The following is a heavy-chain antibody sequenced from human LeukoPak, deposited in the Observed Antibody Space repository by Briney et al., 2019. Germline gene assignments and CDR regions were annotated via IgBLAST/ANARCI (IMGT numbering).Heavy chain of an antibody. CDR3: ARVMYYYDSSGYQYYFGY. CDR1: GFTVSSNY. Sequence: GGSLRLSCAASGFTVSSNYMSWVRQAPGKGLEWVSVIYSGGSTYYADSVKGRFTISRHNSKNTLYLQMNSLRAEDTAVYYCARVMYYYDSSGYQYYFGYWGQGTLVTVSS. D-gene: IGHD3-22*01. CDR2: IYSGGST. V-gene: IGHV3-53*04. J-gene: IGHJ4*02.